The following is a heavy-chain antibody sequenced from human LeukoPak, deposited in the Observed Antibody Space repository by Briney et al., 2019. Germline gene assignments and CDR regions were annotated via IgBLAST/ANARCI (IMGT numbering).Heavy chain of an antibody. CDR3: ARAHLRFLEWFLYYFDY. CDR1: GFTFSSYS. V-gene: IGHV3-21*01. D-gene: IGHD3-3*01. CDR2: ISSSSSYI. Sequence: AGGSLRLSCAASGFTFSSYSMNWVRQAPGKGLEWVSSISSSSSYIYYADSEKGRFTISRDNAKNSLYLQMNSLRAEDTAVYYCARAHLRFLEWFLYYFDYWGQGTLVTVSS. J-gene: IGHJ4*02.